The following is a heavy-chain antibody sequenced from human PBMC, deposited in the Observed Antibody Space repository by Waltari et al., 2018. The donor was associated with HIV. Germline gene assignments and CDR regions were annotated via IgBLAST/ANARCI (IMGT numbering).Heavy chain of an antibody. CDR3: AKEEAWFYSDSSGYT. J-gene: IGHJ5*02. Sequence: EVQLLESGGGSVEPGASLRLYCAASGFTLSRSAMSWVRQTPGKGLEWVSVISGRAGSTFYADSVKGRFTISRDNSMNTLYLQMNSLRVEDTAVYYCAKEEAWFYSDSSGYTWGQGTLVTVSS. D-gene: IGHD3-22*01. CDR2: ISGRAGST. V-gene: IGHV3-23*01. CDR1: GFTLSRSA.